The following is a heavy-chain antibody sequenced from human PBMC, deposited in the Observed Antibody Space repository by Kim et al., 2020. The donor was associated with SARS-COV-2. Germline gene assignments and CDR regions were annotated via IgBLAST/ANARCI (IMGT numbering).Heavy chain of an antibody. V-gene: IGHV3-73*01. J-gene: IGHJ6*02. Sequence: GGSLRLSCAASGFTFSGSAMHWVRQASGKGLEWVGRIRSKANSYATAYAASVKGRFTISRDDSKNTAYLPMNSLKTEDTAVYYCTGDWLLFPFDYYYGMDVWGQGTTVTVSS. D-gene: IGHD3-9*01. CDR3: TGDWLLFPFDYYYGMDV. CDR2: IRSKANSYAT. CDR1: GFTFSGSA.